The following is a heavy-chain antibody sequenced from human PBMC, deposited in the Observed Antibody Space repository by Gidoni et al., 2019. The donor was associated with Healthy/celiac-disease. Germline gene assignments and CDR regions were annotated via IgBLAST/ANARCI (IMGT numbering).Heavy chain of an antibody. CDR2: ISWNSGSI. CDR1: GFTFDDYA. CDR3: AKGPERYYYGSGDHLNYYYGMDV. J-gene: IGHJ6*02. Sequence: EVQLVESGGGLVQPGRSLRLSCAASGFTFDDYAMHWVRQAPGKGLEWVSGISWNSGSIVYAYSVNGRFTISRDNAKNSLYLQMNSLRAEDTALYYCAKGPERYYYGSGDHLNYYYGMDVWGQGTTVTVSS. D-gene: IGHD3-10*01. V-gene: IGHV3-9*01.